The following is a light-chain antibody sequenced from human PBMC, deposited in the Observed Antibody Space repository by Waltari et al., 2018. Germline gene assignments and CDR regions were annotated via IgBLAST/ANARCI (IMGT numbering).Light chain of an antibody. CDR3: CSYAGSSTSV. CDR1: SSDVGSYNL. CDR2: EVS. J-gene: IGLJ1*01. Sequence: QSALTQSASVSGSPGQSITISCTGTSSDVGSYNLVSWYQQHPGKAPKLMIYEVSKRPSGVSNRFSGSKSGNTASLTISGLQAEDEADYYCCSYAGSSTSVFGTGTKVTVL. V-gene: IGLV2-23*02.